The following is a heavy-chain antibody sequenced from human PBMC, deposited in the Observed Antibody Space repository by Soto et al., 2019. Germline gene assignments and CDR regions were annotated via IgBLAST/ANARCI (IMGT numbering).Heavy chain of an antibody. J-gene: IGHJ6*04. CDR2: FFIGGNT. Sequence: PSETLSLTCTVSGGSISSTTYYWGWMRQPPGKGLEWIASFFIGGNTYYNPSLKSRVTISVDTSKNQFSLTLSSVTAADTAVYYCASSPGSGSYYNGYSPNYYYYGMDVWGKGTTVTVAS. CDR3: ASSPGSGSYYNGYSPNYYYYGMDV. D-gene: IGHD3-10*01. CDR1: GGSISSTTYY. V-gene: IGHV4-39*01.